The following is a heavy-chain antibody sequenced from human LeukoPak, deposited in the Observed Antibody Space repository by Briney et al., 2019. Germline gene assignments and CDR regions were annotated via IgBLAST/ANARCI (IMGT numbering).Heavy chain of an antibody. CDR3: AREADHKSYYFDY. CDR1: GYSLLGLA. D-gene: IGHD6-13*01. Sequence: ASVKVSWKVSGYSLLGLAIHWVRQAPGGGLEWVGGYDPEDGETIYAQKFQGRVTMMTEDTSTDTAYMELSSLRSDDTAVYYCAREADHKSYYFDYWGQGTLVTVSS. CDR2: YDPEDGET. V-gene: IGHV1-24*01. J-gene: IGHJ4*02.